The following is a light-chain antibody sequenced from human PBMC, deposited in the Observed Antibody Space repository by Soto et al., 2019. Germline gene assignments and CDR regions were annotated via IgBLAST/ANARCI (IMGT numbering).Light chain of an antibody. CDR2: DVN. Sequence: QSALTQPASVSGSPGQSITISCTGTSSDIGAYNCVSWYQQHPGKAPKLMLYDVNIQPSGVSNSFSGSKSGNTASLTISGLQAEDEAEYYCTSWTSSTTMIFGGGTKLTVL. J-gene: IGLJ2*01. V-gene: IGLV2-14*03. CDR3: TSWTSSTTMI. CDR1: SSDIGAYNC.